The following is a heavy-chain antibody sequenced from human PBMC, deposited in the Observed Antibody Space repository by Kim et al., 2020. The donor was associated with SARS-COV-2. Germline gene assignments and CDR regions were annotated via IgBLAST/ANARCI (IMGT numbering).Heavy chain of an antibody. V-gene: IGHV3-23*01. J-gene: IGHJ6*02. Sequence: GGSLRLSCAASGFTFSSYAMSWVRQAPGKGLEWVSAIIGGGGSTYYADSVKGRFTISRDNSKNTLYLQMNSLRAEDTAVYYCAKDGSGSLPIFPYFYYYGMDVWGQGTTVTVSS. CDR2: IIGGGGST. D-gene: IGHD3-10*01. CDR1: GFTFSSYA. CDR3: AKDGSGSLPIFPYFYYYGMDV.